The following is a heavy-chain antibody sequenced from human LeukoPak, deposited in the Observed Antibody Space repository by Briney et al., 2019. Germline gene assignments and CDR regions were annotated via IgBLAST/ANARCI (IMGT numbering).Heavy chain of an antibody. CDR3: ARVLYGFSDY. CDR2: ISSSSSTI. Sequence: GGSLRLSCAASGFTFGSYSMNWVRQAPGKGLEWVSYISSSSSTIYYADSVKGRFTISRDNAKNSLYLQMNSLRAEDTAVYYCARVLYGFSDYWGQGTLVTVSS. CDR1: GFTFGSYS. D-gene: IGHD2/OR15-2a*01. J-gene: IGHJ4*02. V-gene: IGHV3-48*01.